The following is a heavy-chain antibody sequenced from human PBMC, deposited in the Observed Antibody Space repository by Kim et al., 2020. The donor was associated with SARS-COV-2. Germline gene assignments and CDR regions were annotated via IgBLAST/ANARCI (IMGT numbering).Heavy chain of an antibody. Sequence: SETLSLTCTVSGASISSGDYYWSWIRQSPGKGLEWIGYICYREITYYNPALKSRVTISLDTSKNQFSLKLDSVTAADTAVYYCARIPARSSVALGVRGVFEYWGQGSLVTVSS. V-gene: IGHV4-30-4*08. CDR1: GASISSGDYY. J-gene: IGHJ4*02. CDR2: ICYREIT. CDR3: ARIPARSSVALGVRGVFEY. D-gene: IGHD2-8*02.